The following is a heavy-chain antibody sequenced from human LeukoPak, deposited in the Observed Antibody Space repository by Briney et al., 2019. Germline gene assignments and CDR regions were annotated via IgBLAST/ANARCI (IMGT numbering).Heavy chain of an antibody. D-gene: IGHD2/OR15-2a*01. J-gene: IGHJ5*02. CDR1: GGTFSSYA. CDR2: IIPIFGTA. V-gene: IGHV1-69*06. Sequence: SVKVSCKASGGTFSSYAISWVRQAPGQGLEWMGGIIPIFGTANYAQKFQGRVTITADKSTSTAYMELSSLRAEDTAVYYCAKEGSMPVWIMPFDPWGQGTLVTVSS. CDR3: AKEGSMPVWIMPFDP.